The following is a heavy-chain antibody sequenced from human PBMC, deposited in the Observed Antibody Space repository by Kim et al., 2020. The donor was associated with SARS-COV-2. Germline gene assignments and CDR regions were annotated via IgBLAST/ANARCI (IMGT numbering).Heavy chain of an antibody. Sequence: GGSLRLSCAASGFTFSSYGMHWVRQAPGKGLEWVAVISYDGSNKYYADSVKGRFTISRDNSKNTLYLQMNSLRAEDTAVYYCAKDRERWLQFGVSYDYWGQGTLVTVSS. CDR2: ISYDGSNK. CDR1: GFTFSSYG. J-gene: IGHJ4*02. D-gene: IGHD5-12*01. CDR3: AKDRERWLQFGVSYDY. V-gene: IGHV3-30*18.